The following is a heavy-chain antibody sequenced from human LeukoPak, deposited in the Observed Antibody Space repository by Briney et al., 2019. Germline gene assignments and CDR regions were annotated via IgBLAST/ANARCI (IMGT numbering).Heavy chain of an antibody. J-gene: IGHJ1*01. Sequence: TGGSLRLSCAASGFTFSSYAMSWVRQAPGKGLEWVSAISGSGGSTYYADSVKGRFTISRDNSKNTLYLQMNSLRAEDTAVYYCAKEVVAVAASSEYFQHWGQGTLVTVSS. V-gene: IGHV3-23*01. D-gene: IGHD6-19*01. CDR3: AKEVVAVAASSEYFQH. CDR1: GFTFSSYA. CDR2: ISGSGGST.